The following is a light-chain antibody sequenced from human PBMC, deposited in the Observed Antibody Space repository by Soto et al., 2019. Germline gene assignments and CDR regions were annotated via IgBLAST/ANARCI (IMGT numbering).Light chain of an antibody. CDR1: SSDVGGYNA. CDR3: SSHAGRINVV. CDR2: EVT. V-gene: IGLV2-8*01. J-gene: IGLJ2*01. Sequence: QSALTQPPSASGSPGQSVTISCTGTSSDVGGYNAVSWYQQHPGKAPKLMIYEVTRRPSGVPDRFSGSKSGNTASLTVSGLQAEDEADYYCSSHAGRINVVFGGGTKLTVL.